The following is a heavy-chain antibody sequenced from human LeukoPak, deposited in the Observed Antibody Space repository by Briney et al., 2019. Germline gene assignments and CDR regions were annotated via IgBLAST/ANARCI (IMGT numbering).Heavy chain of an antibody. Sequence: GGSLRLSCAASGFTFDDHAMHWVRHAPGKGLEWVSLISGDGGSTYCADSVKGRFTISRDNSKNSLYLQMNSLRTEDTALYYCAKDMESEYYDSSGHWAFDIWGQGTMVTVSS. V-gene: IGHV3-43*02. J-gene: IGHJ3*02. D-gene: IGHD3-22*01. CDR1: GFTFDDHA. CDR3: AKDMESEYYDSSGHWAFDI. CDR2: ISGDGGST.